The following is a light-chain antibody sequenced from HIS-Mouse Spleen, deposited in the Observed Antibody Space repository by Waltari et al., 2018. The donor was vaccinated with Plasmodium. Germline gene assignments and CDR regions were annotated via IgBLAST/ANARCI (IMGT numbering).Light chain of an antibody. V-gene: IGLV1-51*01. CDR2: DNN. J-gene: IGLJ2*01. CDR1: SSNIGNNY. Sequence: QSVLTQPPSVSAAPAQKVTISCSGSSSNIGNNYLSWYQQLPGTAPKLLIYDNNKRPSGIPDRFSGSKSGTSATLGITGLQTGDEADYYCGTWDSSLSAGVVFGGGTKLTVL. CDR3: GTWDSSLSAGVV.